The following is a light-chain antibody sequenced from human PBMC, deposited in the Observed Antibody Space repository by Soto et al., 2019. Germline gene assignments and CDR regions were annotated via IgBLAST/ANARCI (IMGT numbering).Light chain of an antibody. J-gene: IGKJ1*01. Sequence: IQLTRSPSSLSASVGYRVTITCRASQAIRTALGWYQQKPGKVPKLLIYAASTLQSGVPSRFSGSGSGTDFTLTISSLQPEDFATYYCQQSYSTPWTFGQGTKVDIK. CDR1: QAIRTA. CDR2: AAS. V-gene: IGKV1-39*01. CDR3: QQSYSTPWT.